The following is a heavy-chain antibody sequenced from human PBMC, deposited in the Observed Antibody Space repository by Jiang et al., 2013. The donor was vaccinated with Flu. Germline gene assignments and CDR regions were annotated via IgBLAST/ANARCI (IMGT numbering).Heavy chain of an antibody. CDR1: GFTFSTST. CDR2: ISYDGSSQ. CDR3: ARMALVVVVAANGWFDP. V-gene: IGHV3-30-3*01. J-gene: IGHJ5*02. Sequence: QLLESGGGVVQPGRSLRLSCTASGFTFSTSTMHWVRQAPGKGLEWVAVISYDGSSQVYADSVKGRFTISRDNSKNTLYLQMNSLRTEDTAVYYCARMALVVVVAANGWFDPWGQGTLVTVSS. D-gene: IGHD2-15*01.